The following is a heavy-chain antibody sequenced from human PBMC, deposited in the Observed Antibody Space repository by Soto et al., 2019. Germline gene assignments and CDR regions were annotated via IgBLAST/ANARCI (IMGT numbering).Heavy chain of an antibody. D-gene: IGHD6-19*01. CDR2: ISYDGSDI. J-gene: IGHJ5*02. Sequence: QVQLVESGGGVVQPGRSLRLSCAASGFMFSTYAMHWVRQAPGKGLEWVAVISYDGSDIYYGDSGKGRFTISRDNSRNTLYLEMNSLQTEDTAVFYCARDQGRTVTRGDWFEPWGQGTLVTVSS. CDR1: GFMFSTYA. CDR3: ARDQGRTVTRGDWFEP. V-gene: IGHV3-30-3*01.